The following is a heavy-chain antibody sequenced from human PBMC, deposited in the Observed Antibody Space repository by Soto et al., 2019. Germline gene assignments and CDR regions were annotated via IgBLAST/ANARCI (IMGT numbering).Heavy chain of an antibody. CDR3: ARAPISTTVTKREFDY. V-gene: IGHV4-31*03. D-gene: IGHD4-17*01. Sequence: PSETLSLTCTASGGSISSGGYYWSWIRQHPGKGLEWIGYIYYIGTTYYSPSLKSRVTISVDTSKNQFSLKLSSVTAADTAMYYCARAPISTTVTKREFDYWGQGTLVTVSS. J-gene: IGHJ4*02. CDR2: IYYIGTT. CDR1: GGSISSGGYY.